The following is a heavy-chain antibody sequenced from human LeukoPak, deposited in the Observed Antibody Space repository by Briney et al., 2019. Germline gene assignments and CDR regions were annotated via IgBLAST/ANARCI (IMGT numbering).Heavy chain of an antibody. CDR1: GFTFSIYG. CDR3: AKDPGVVVAATGWFDP. Sequence: GGSLRLSCAASGFTFSIYGMHWVRQAPDKGLECVAVIWYDGSNKYYADSVKGRFTISRDNSKNTLYLQMNSLRAEDTAVYYCAKDPGVVVAATGWFDPWGQGTLVTVSS. D-gene: IGHD2-15*01. J-gene: IGHJ5*02. V-gene: IGHV3-33*06. CDR2: IWYDGSNK.